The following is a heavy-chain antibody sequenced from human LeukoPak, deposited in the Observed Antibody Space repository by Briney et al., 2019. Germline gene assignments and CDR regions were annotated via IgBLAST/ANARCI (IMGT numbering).Heavy chain of an antibody. CDR1: GYTFTGYY. Sequence: ASVQVSCKASGYTFTGYYMHWVRQAPGQGLEWMGWINPNSGGTNYAQKFQGRVTMTRDTSVSTAYMELSRLTSDDTAVYYCARWFVVPAAGEGYAFDIWGQGTMITASA. V-gene: IGHV1-2*02. D-gene: IGHD2-2*01. J-gene: IGHJ3*02. CDR3: ARWFVVPAAGEGYAFDI. CDR2: INPNSGGT.